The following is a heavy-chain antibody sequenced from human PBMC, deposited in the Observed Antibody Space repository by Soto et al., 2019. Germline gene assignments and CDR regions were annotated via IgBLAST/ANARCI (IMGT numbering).Heavy chain of an antibody. Sequence: PGGSLRLSCAASGFTFSSYGMHWVRQAPGKGLEWVAVISYDGSNKHYADSVKGRFTISRDNSKNTLYLQMNSLRAEDTAVYYCAKDRVAQFSGSYFDYWGQGTLVTVSS. V-gene: IGHV3-30*18. CDR2: ISYDGSNK. D-gene: IGHD1-26*01. CDR3: AKDRVAQFSGSYFDY. J-gene: IGHJ4*02. CDR1: GFTFSSYG.